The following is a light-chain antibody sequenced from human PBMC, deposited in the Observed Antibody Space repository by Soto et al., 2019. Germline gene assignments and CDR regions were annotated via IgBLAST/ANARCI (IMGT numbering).Light chain of an antibody. CDR2: EVS. J-gene: IGKJ5*01. CDR1: QGVSSH. CDR3: HHLNGYPIT. Sequence: IQLTQFPSSLSASVGDRLTITSRASQGVSSHLAWHQQKPGKAPKLLIYEVSTLQSGVPSRFSGSVSGTDFTLTISSLQPEDFATYYCHHLNGYPITFGQGTRLEIK. V-gene: IGKV1-9*01.